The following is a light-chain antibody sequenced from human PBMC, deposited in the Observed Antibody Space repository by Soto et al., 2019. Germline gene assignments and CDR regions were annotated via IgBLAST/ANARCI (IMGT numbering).Light chain of an antibody. CDR3: LSYTTSSTYV. J-gene: IGLJ1*01. CDR2: DVS. CDR1: SSDVGGYNY. V-gene: IGLV2-14*03. Sequence: QSVRTQPASVSGSPGQSITIPCTGTSSDVGGYNYVSWYQQHPGIAPKVMIYDVSNRPSGVSNRFSGSKSGNTASLTISGLQAEDEADYYCLSYTTSSTYVFGTGTKVTVL.